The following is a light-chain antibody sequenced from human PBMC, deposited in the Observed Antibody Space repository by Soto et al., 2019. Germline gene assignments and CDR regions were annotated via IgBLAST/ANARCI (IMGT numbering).Light chain of an antibody. V-gene: IGKV2-30*01. CDR2: KVS. CDR1: QSLVYSDGNTY. CDR3: MQGISFR. Sequence: VLTQSPLSLSVTLGQPASISCRSSQSLVYSDGNTYLNWFHQRPGQSPRRLIYKVSKRDSGVPDRFSGSGSGTDFTLSISRVGADDVGVFYCMQGISFRFGQGTKVDIK. J-gene: IGKJ1*01.